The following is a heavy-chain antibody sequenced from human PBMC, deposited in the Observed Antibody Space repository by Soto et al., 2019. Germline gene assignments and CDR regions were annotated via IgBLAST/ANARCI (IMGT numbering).Heavy chain of an antibody. CDR2: IYHGGST. CDR1: GVSISRGGFA. V-gene: IGHV4-30-2*01. Sequence: SETLSLTCIVSGVSISRGGFAWSWIRQPPGEGLEWIGYIYHGGSTYYNPSLKSRVTISVDTSKNQFSLKLSSVTAADTAVYYCARRGGSSSWYFDYWGQGTLVTVSS. J-gene: IGHJ4*02. CDR3: ARRGGSSSWYFDY. D-gene: IGHD6-13*01.